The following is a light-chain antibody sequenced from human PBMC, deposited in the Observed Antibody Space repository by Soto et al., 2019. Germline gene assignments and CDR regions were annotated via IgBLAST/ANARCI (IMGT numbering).Light chain of an antibody. V-gene: IGKV3-20*01. CDR2: GAS. CDR1: QSVSSSY. CDR3: QQYTSSPT. Sequence: EIVLTQSPGTLSLSPGERATLSCRASQSVSSSYLAWYQQKPGQAPRLLIYGASSRVTGIPDRFSGSGSGTDFTLTISRPEPEDFAVYYCQQYTSSPTFGGGTKVDIK. J-gene: IGKJ4*01.